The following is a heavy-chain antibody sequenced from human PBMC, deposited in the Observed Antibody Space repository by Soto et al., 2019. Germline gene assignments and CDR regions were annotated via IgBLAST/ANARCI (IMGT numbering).Heavy chain of an antibody. CDR1: GFTFSSYD. CDR2: IDGSGDST. V-gene: IGHV3-23*01. D-gene: IGHD6-13*01. CDR3: AQSGYSSSWHYYYVLDV. J-gene: IGHJ6*02. Sequence: EVQLLESGGGLVQPGGSLRLSCAASGFTFSSYDMSWVRQAPGKGLEWVSTIDGSGDSTYYADSVKARFTISRYNSKNTVYLQMKSLRAEDTAVYYCAQSGYSSSWHYYYVLDVLGQGTPVTVS.